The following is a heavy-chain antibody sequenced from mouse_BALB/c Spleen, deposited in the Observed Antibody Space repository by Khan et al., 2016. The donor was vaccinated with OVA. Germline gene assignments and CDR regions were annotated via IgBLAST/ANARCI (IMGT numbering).Heavy chain of an antibody. J-gene: IGHJ2*01. Sequence: LVQSGGSRKLSCAASGFTFTSYGMHWIRQALEKVLEWVAYISSDSNTIYYADTVKGRFTIFRDNPKNTLFLQNTSLRSGDTAMYFCATSYFYGYYFDYWGQGTTLTVSS. D-gene: IGHD1-1*01. CDR1: GFTFTSYG. CDR3: ATSYFYGYYFDY. V-gene: IGHV5-17*02. CDR2: ISSDSNTI.